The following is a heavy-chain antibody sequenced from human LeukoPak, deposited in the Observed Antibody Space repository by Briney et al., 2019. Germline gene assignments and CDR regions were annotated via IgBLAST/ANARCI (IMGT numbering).Heavy chain of an antibody. D-gene: IGHD2-21*02. CDR3: VRATEGGAMDV. Sequence: GGSLRLSCEASGVSFSDYYMTWIRQAPGEGLEWVSYISSGGDSTSYAESLEGRFTISRDNAKKSLYLRLNSLRPEDTAIYYCVRATEGGAMDVWGQGTTVTVSS. CDR1: GVSFSDYY. V-gene: IGHV3-11*05. J-gene: IGHJ6*02. CDR2: ISSGGDST.